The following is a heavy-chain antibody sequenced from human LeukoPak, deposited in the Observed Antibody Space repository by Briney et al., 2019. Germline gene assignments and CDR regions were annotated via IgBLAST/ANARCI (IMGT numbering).Heavy chain of an antibody. CDR2: INHSGST. D-gene: IGHD1-20*01. J-gene: IGHJ4*02. Sequence: NPGGSLRLSCAASGFTFSSYAMSWVRQPPGKGLEWIGEINHSGSTNYNPSLKSRVTISVDTSKNQFSLKLSSVTAADTAVYYCARGGPYNWNYFDYWGQGTLVTVSS. CDR3: ARGGPYNWNYFDY. V-gene: IGHV4-34*01. CDR1: GFTFSSYA.